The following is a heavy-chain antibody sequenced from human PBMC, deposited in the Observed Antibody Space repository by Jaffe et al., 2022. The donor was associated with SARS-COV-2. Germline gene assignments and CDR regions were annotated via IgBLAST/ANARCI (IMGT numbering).Heavy chain of an antibody. Sequence: QLQLQESGPGLVKPSETLSLTCTVSGGSISSSSYYWGWIRQPPGKGLEWIGSIYYSGSTYYNPSLKSRVTISVDTSKNQFSLKLSSVTAADTAVYYCARHPFFRFTMIVREYYFDYWGQGTLVTVSS. V-gene: IGHV4-39*01. CDR3: ARHPFFRFTMIVREYYFDY. CDR1: GGSISSSSYY. CDR2: IYYSGST. D-gene: IGHD3-22*01. J-gene: IGHJ4*02.